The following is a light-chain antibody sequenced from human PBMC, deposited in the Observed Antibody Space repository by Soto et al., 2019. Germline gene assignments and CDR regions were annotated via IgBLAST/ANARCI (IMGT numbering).Light chain of an antibody. V-gene: IGLV1-51*01. CDR2: DNN. Sequence: QSVLTQPPSVSAAPGQKVTISCSGSSSSVGNNFVSWYQQHPGTAPKLLIYDNNERPSGIPDRFSGSKTGTSATLGITGLQTGDEADYCCATWDSGLSVVVFGGGTKLTVL. CDR1: SSSVGNNF. J-gene: IGLJ2*01. CDR3: ATWDSGLSVVV.